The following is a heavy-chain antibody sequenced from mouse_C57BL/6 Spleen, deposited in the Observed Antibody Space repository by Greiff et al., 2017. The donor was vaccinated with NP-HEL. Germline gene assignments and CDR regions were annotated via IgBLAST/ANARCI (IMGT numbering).Heavy chain of an antibody. D-gene: IGHD1-2*01. CDR2: IYPRSGNT. V-gene: IGHV1-81*01. J-gene: IGHJ2*01. CDR3: ANYYGLDY. Sequence: VKLQESGAELARPGASVKLSCKASGYTFTSYGISWVKQRTGQGLEWIGEIYPRSGNTYYNEKFKGKATLTADKSSSTAYMELRSLTSEDSAVYFCANYYGLDYWGQGTTLTVSS. CDR1: GYTFTSYG.